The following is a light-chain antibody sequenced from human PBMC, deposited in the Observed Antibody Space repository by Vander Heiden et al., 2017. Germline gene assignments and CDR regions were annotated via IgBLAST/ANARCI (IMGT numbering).Light chain of an antibody. V-gene: IGLV3-25*03. Sequence: SYELTQPPSVSVSPGQTARITCSGDALPKQYAFWYQQKPGQAPVLVMYKDSARSSGIPDRFSGSSSGTTATLTISGVQAEDEADYYCQSADSSGADVVFGGGTKLTVL. CDR1: ALPKQY. CDR2: KDS. CDR3: QSADSSGADVV. J-gene: IGLJ2*01.